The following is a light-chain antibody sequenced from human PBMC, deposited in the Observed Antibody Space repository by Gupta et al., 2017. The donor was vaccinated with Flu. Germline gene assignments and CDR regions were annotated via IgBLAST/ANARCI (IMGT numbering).Light chain of an antibody. Sequence: QSRLTQPPSVSAAPGQKLTISCPGSSSNLGAGFDVHWYQQLPGTAPKLLLYGNNHRPSGVPDRFSGSKSGTSASLAITGLQADDEADYYCQSYDSSLSGSVFGGGTKLTVL. CDR2: GNN. CDR3: QSYDSSLSGSV. CDR1: SSNLGAGFD. V-gene: IGLV1-40*01. J-gene: IGLJ3*02.